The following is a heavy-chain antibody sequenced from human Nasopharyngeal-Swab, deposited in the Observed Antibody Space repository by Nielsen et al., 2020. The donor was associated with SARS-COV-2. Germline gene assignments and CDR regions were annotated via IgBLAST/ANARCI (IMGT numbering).Heavy chain of an antibody. CDR3: AGGAPMVVTSTYDY. Sequence: SETLSLTCTVSGGSISSYYWSWIRQPPGKGLEWIGYIYYSGSTNYNPSLKSRVTISVDTSRNQFSLKLSSVTAADTAVYYCAGGAPMVVTSTYDYWGQGTLVTVSS. J-gene: IGHJ4*02. CDR1: GGSISSYY. CDR2: IYYSGST. D-gene: IGHD4-23*01. V-gene: IGHV4-59*01.